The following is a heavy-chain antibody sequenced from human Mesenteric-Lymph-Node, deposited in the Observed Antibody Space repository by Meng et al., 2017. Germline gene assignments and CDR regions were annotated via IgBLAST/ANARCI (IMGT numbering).Heavy chain of an antibody. D-gene: IGHD4-17*01. CDR2: IYHSGTT. V-gene: IGHV4-4*02. CDR1: GGSMSSTNW. CDR3: ARVLSYGDYEGGWWFDP. J-gene: IGHJ5*02. Sequence: QEPGPGLWKPSEPRSRTCAVSGGSMSSTNWWSWVRQPPGKGLEWIGEIYHSGTTNYNPSLKSRVTISIDKSKNQFSLKLNSVTDADTAVYYCARVLSYGDYEGGWWFDPWGQGTLVTVSS.